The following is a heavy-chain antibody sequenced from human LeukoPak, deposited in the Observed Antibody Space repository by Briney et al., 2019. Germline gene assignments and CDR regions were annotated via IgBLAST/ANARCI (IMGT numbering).Heavy chain of an antibody. CDR1: GFTVSSSY. CDR2: IHSGGNT. D-gene: IGHD7-27*01. V-gene: IGHV3-53*01. Sequence: GGSLKLSCAASGFTVSSSYMSWVRQAPGKGLEWVSVIHSGGNTYYADSVKGRFTISRDNAKNSLYLQMNSLRAEDTAVYYCARVTGGFYYYYGMDVWGQGTTVTVSS. CDR3: ARVTGGFYYYYGMDV. J-gene: IGHJ6*02.